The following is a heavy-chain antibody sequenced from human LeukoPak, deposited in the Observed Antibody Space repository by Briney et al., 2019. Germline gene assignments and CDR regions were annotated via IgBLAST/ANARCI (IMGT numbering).Heavy chain of an antibody. CDR2: ISSSGSTI. CDR3: ARGRRKTTEYMDV. J-gene: IGHJ6*03. Sequence: GGSLRLSCAASGFTFSSYEMNWVRQAPGKGLEWVSYISSSGSTIYYADSVKGRFTISRDNAKNSLYLQMNSLRAEDTALYYCARGRRKTTEYMDVWGKGTTVTVSS. V-gene: IGHV3-48*03. CDR1: GFTFSSYE. D-gene: IGHD1-14*01.